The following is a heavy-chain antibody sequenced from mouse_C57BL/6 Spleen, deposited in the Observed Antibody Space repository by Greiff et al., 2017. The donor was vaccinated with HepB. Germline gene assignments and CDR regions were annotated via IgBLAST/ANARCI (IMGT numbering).Heavy chain of an antibody. Sequence: QVQLKESGAELVKPGASVKMSCKASGYTFTTYPIEWMKQNHGKSLEWIGNFHPYNDDTKYNEKFKGKATLTVEKSSSTVYLELSRLTSDDSAVYYCAIDYYGSSGFDVWGTGTTVTVSS. J-gene: IGHJ1*03. V-gene: IGHV1-47*01. CDR3: AIDYYGSSGFDV. D-gene: IGHD1-1*01. CDR1: GYTFTTYP. CDR2: FHPYNDDT.